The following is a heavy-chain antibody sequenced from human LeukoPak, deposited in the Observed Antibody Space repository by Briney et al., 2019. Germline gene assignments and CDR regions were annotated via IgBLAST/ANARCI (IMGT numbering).Heavy chain of an antibody. D-gene: IGHD2-2*02. CDR1: GGSFSGYY. CDR2: INHSGST. J-gene: IGHJ5*02. Sequence: SETLSLTCAVYGGSFSGYYWSWIRQPPGKGLEWIGEINHSGSTNYNPSLKSRVTISVDTSKNQFSLKLSSVTAADTAVYYCARRRGIVVVPAAIRRGDWFDPGGQGTLVTVSA. CDR3: ARRRGIVVVPAAIRRGDWFDP. V-gene: IGHV4-34*01.